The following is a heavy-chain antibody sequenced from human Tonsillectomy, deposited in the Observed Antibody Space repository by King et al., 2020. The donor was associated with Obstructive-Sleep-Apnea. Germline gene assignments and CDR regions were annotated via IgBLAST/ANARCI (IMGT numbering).Heavy chain of an antibody. CDR3: GREWLRSLDY. J-gene: IGHJ4*02. CDR2: ISYDGSNK. CDR1: GFTFSSYA. V-gene: IGHV3-30-3*01. D-gene: IGHD5-12*01. Sequence: QLVQSGGGVVQPGRSLRLSCAASGFTFSSYAMHWVRQDPGKGLEWVAVISYDGSNKYYADSVKGRFTISGDNSKNTLSLQMNSLRGEDAAVYYCGREWLRSLDYWGQGTLVTVSS.